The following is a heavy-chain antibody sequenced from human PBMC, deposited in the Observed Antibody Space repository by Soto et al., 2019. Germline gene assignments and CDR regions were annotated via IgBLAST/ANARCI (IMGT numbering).Heavy chain of an antibody. CDR1: GYTFTGYY. J-gene: IGHJ6*02. V-gene: IGHV1-2*04. Sequence: ASVKVSCKXSGYTFTGYYMHWVRQAPGQGLEWMGWINPNSGGTNYAQKFQGWVTMTRDTSISTAYMELSRLRSDDTAVYYCARGQAVRGAPTYYYYGMDVWGQGTTVTVSS. CDR3: ARGQAVRGAPTYYYYGMDV. CDR2: INPNSGGT. D-gene: IGHD3-10*01.